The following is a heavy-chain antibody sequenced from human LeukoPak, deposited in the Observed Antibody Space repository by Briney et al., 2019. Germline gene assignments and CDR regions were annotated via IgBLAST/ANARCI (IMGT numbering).Heavy chain of an antibody. Sequence: PGGSLRLSCAASGFTSSSYAMHWVRQAPGKGLEWVAVISYDGSSQWYADSVKGRFTISRDNSKNTLYVQMNSLRAEDTAVYYCARDRMEIIVAGTVDYWGQGTLVTVSS. CDR1: GFTSSSYA. V-gene: IGHV3-30*04. D-gene: IGHD6-19*01. J-gene: IGHJ4*02. CDR3: ARDRMEIIVAGTVDY. CDR2: ISYDGSSQ.